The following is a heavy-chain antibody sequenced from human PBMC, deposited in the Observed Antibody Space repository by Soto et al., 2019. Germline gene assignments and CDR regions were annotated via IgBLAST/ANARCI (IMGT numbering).Heavy chain of an antibody. CDR1: GFTFGSYG. D-gene: IGHD3-3*01. CDR2: IWYDGSNK. CDR3: ARDRFLEWLLPYYYYYGMDV. Sequence: QVQLVESGGGVVQPGRSLRLSCAASGFTFGSYGMHWVRQAPGKGLEWVAVIWYDGSNKYYADSVKGRFTISRDNSKNTLYLQMNSLRAEDTAVYYCARDRFLEWLLPYYYYYGMDVWGQGTTVTVSS. V-gene: IGHV3-33*01. J-gene: IGHJ6*02.